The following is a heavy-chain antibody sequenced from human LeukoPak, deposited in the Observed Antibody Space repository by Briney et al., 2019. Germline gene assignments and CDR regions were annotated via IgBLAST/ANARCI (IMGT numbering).Heavy chain of an antibody. CDR2: INHIGST. Sequence: SETLSLTCAVYGGSFSGYYWSWIRQPPGKGLEWIGEINHIGSTNYNPSLKSRVTISVDTSKNQVSLKLSSVTAADTAVYYCARSRAAGFDYWGQGTLVTVSS. V-gene: IGHV4-34*01. CDR1: GGSFSGYY. CDR3: ARSRAAGFDY. J-gene: IGHJ4*02. D-gene: IGHD6-6*01.